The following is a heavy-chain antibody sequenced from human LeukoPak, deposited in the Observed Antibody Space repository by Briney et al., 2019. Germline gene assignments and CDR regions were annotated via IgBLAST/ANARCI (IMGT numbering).Heavy chain of an antibody. J-gene: IGHJ3*02. CDR1: GFTFSSYA. V-gene: IGHV3-30*04. D-gene: IGHD5-12*01. Sequence: GGSLRLSCAASGFTFSSYAMHWVRQAPGKGLEWVAVISYDGSNKYYADSVKGRFTISRDNSKKTLYLQMNSLRAEDTAVYYCARDSKVATGDAFDIWGQGTMVTVSS. CDR3: ARDSKVATGDAFDI. CDR2: ISYDGSNK.